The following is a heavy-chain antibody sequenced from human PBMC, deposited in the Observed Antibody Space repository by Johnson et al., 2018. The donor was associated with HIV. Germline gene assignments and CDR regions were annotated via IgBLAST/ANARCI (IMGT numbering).Heavy chain of an antibody. J-gene: IGHJ3*02. Sequence: QVQLVESGGGVVQPGRSLRLSCAASGFTFSSYGMHWVRQAPGKGLEWVAFIRYDGSNKYYADSVKGRFTISRDNSKNTQYLQMTSLRAEDTAVYYCAKVGGTTILRDAFDIWGQGTMFTVSS. V-gene: IGHV3-30*02. CDR3: AKVGGTTILRDAFDI. CDR2: IRYDGSNK. D-gene: IGHD1-1*01. CDR1: GFTFSSYG.